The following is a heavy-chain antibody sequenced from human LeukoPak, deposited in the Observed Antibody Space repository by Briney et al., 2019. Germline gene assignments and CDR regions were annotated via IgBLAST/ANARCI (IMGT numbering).Heavy chain of an antibody. CDR3: ARGPDYGDPTGAFDI. D-gene: IGHD4-17*01. J-gene: IGHJ3*02. CDR1: GFTFSSYW. V-gene: IGHV3-7*01. CDR2: IKQDGREK. Sequence: PGGSLRLSCAASGFTFSSYWMSWVRQAPGKGLEWVANIKQDGREKYYVDSVKGRFTISRDNAKNSLYLQMNSLRAEDTAVYYCARGPDYGDPTGAFDIWGQGTMVTVSS.